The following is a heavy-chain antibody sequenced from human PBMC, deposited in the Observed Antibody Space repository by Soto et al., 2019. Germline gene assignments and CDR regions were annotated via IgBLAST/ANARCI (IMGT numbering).Heavy chain of an antibody. J-gene: IGHJ4*02. CDR1: GGSFSGYY. CDR3: ARGRGLRYFDY. D-gene: IGHD3-9*01. Sequence: PSETLSLTCAVYGGSFSGYYWSWIRQPPGKGLEWIGEINHSGSTNYNPSLKSRVTISVDTSKNQFSLKLSSVTAADTAVYYCARGRGLRYFDYWGQGTLVTVS. CDR2: INHSGST. V-gene: IGHV4-34*01.